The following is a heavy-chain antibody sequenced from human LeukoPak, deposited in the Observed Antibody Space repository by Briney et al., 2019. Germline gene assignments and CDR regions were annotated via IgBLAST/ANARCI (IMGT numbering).Heavy chain of an antibody. CDR2: INHSGST. V-gene: IGHV4-34*01. CDR1: GGSFSGYY. D-gene: IGHD3-22*01. J-gene: IGHJ4*02. CDR3: ARDSSSSGVQLGY. Sequence: SETLSLTCAVYGGSFSGYYWSWIRQPPGKGLEWIGEINHSGSTNYNPSLKSRVTISVDKSKNQFSLKLSSVTAADTAVYYCARDSSSSGVQLGYWGQGTLVTVSS.